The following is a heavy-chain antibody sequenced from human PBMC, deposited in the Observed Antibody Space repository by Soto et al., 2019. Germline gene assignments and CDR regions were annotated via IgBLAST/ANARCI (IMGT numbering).Heavy chain of an antibody. Sequence: ASVTVSCQAAGYAFTSSGISWVRQAPGQGLEWMGWISTYNGDTNYAQTFQGRVTMTTDTSTSTVHMEVRSLRSDDTAVYYCARGDYDILTGSYKSYYGMDVWGQGTTVTVSS. CDR3: ARGDYDILTGSYKSYYGMDV. D-gene: IGHD3-9*01. V-gene: IGHV1-18*01. CDR1: GYAFTSSG. J-gene: IGHJ6*02. CDR2: ISTYNGDT.